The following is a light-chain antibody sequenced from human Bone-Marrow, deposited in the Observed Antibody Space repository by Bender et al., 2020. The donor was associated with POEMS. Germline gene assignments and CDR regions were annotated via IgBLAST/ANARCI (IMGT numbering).Light chain of an antibody. V-gene: IGLV2-23*02. Sequence: QSALTQPASVSGSPGQSITISCTGSSSDVGRYSLVSWYQQQPGKAPRLVIYDVTARPSGVSNRFSGSKSGNTASLTISGLQAEDEADYYCCSYLSPTSLLFGGGTKLTVL. J-gene: IGLJ3*02. CDR2: DVT. CDR1: SSDVGRYSL. CDR3: CSYLSPTSLL.